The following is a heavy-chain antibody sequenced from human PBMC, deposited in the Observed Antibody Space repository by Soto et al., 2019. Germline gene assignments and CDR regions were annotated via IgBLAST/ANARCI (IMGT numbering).Heavy chain of an antibody. CDR1: GGSISSGGYY. Sequence: SSETLSLTCTVSGGSISSGGYYWSWIRQHPGKGLEWIGYIYYSGSTYYNPSLKSRVTISVDTSKNQFSLKLSSVTAADTAVYYCARDRLVALDYWGQGTLVTVSS. D-gene: IGHD5-12*01. J-gene: IGHJ4*02. CDR2: IYYSGST. V-gene: IGHV4-31*03. CDR3: ARDRLVALDY.